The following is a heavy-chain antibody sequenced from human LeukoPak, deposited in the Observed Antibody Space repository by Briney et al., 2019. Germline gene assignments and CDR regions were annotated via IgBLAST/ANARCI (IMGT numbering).Heavy chain of an antibody. CDR3: AKTAEYYGSGNIDY. CDR2: INFSGGDST. D-gene: IGHD3-10*01. J-gene: IGHJ4*02. Sequence: GGSLRLSCAASGFTFSNYAMSWVRQAPGKGLEWVSSINFSGGDSTYYADSVKGRFTISRDNSRNTLYLQMNSLRAKDTAIYYCAKTAEYYGSGNIDYWGQGTLVTVSS. V-gene: IGHV3-23*01. CDR1: GFTFSNYA.